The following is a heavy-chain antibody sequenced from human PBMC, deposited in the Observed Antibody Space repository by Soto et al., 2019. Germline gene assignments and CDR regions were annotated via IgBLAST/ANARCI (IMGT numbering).Heavy chain of an antibody. V-gene: IGHV4-34*01. CDR1: GGSFSGYY. Sequence: QVQLQQWGAGLLKPSETLSLTCAVYGGSFSGYYWSWIRQPPGKGLEWIGEINHSGSTNYNPSLKSRVTISVDTSKNQLSLKLGSVPAADTAVYYCARDRSGGSCVYYFDYWGQGTLVTVSS. D-gene: IGHD2-15*01. J-gene: IGHJ4*02. CDR2: INHSGST. CDR3: ARDRSGGSCVYYFDY.